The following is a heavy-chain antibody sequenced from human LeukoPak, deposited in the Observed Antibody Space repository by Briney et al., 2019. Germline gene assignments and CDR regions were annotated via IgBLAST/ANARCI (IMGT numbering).Heavy chain of an antibody. CDR3: ARDPYDLWSGPPSELDY. J-gene: IGHJ4*02. CDR2: ISSSSSYI. D-gene: IGHD3-3*01. CDR1: GFTFSSYS. V-gene: IGHV3-21*01. Sequence: GGSLRLSCAASGFTFSSYSMNWVRQAPGKGLEWVSSISSSSSYIYYADSVKGRFTISRDNAKNSLYLQMNSLRAEDTAVYYCARDPYDLWSGPPSELDYWGQGTLVTVSS.